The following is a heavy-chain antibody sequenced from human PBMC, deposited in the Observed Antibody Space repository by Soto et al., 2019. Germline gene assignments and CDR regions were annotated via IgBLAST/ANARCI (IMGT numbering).Heavy chain of an antibody. J-gene: IGHJ5*02. D-gene: IGHD3-10*01. CDR3: ASDQGYYYGSGSYSAGWFDP. V-gene: IGHV3-48*02. Sequence: GGSLRLSCAASGFTFSSYSMSWVRQAPGKGLEWVSYISSSSSTIYYADSVKGRFTISRDNAKNSLYLQMNSLRDEDTAVYYCASDQGYYYGSGSYSAGWFDPWGQGTLVTVSS. CDR1: GFTFSSYS. CDR2: ISSSSSTI.